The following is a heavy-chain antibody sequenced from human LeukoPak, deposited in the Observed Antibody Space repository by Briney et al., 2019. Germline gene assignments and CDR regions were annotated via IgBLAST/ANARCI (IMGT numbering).Heavy chain of an antibody. CDR2: IYYSGST. CDR1: GGSISSYY. V-gene: IGHV4-59*01. Sequence: SETLSLTCTVSGGSISSYYWSWIRQPPGKGLEWIGYIYYSGSTNYNPSLKSRVTISVDTSKNQFSLKLSSVTAADTAVYYCARDLGGFDYWGQGTLVTVSS. CDR3: ARDLGGFDY. J-gene: IGHJ4*02. D-gene: IGHD7-27*01.